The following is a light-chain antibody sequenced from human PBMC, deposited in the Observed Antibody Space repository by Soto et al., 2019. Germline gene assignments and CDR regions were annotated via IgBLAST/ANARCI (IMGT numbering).Light chain of an antibody. CDR2: GAS. V-gene: IGKV3-20*01. Sequence: VLAQTPGPLSLSPGERATLSCRASQSVSSNSLAWYQQKPGQAPRLLIYGASNRDTGIPDRFSGSGSGTDFNLTISRLEPDDCAVYYCQQYGRSGTFGQGTKVDIK. J-gene: IGKJ1*01. CDR3: QQYGRSGT. CDR1: QSVSSNS.